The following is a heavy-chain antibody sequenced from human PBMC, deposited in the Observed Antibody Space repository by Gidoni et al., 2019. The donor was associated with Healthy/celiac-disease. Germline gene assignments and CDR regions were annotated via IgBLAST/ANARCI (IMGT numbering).Heavy chain of an antibody. Sequence: EVQLVESGGGLVQPGGSLRLSCAASGFTFSSYEMNWVRQAPGKGLEWVSYISSSGSTIYYADSVKGRFTISRDNAKNSLYLQMNSLRAEDTAVYYCARGDYGDYVSYWYFDLWGRGTLVTVSS. CDR2: ISSSGSTI. J-gene: IGHJ2*01. CDR3: ARGDYGDYVSYWYFDL. CDR1: GFTFSSYE. V-gene: IGHV3-48*03. D-gene: IGHD4-17*01.